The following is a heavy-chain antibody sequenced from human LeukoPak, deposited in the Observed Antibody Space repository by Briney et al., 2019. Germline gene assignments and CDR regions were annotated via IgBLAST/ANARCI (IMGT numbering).Heavy chain of an antibody. Sequence: SETLSLTCTVSGGSISSYYWSWIRQPPGRGLEWIGYIYYSGSTNYNPSLKSRVTISVDTSKNQFSLKLSSVTAADTAVYYCARSPIPWGIFDYWGQGTLVTVSS. J-gene: IGHJ4*02. CDR1: GGSISSYY. CDR3: ARSPIPWGIFDY. V-gene: IGHV4-59*01. D-gene: IGHD3-16*01. CDR2: IYYSGST.